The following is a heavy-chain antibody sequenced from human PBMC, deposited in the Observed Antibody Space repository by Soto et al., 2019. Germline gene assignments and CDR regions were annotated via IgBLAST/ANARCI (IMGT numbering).Heavy chain of an antibody. D-gene: IGHD2-2*01. CDR1: GFTFSSYS. J-gene: IGHJ6*02. CDR2: ISSSSSYI. V-gene: IGHV3-21*01. Sequence: GGSLRLSXAASGFTFSSYSMNWVRQAPGKGLEWVSSISSSSSYIYYADSVKGRFTISRDNAKNSLYLQMNSLRAEDTAVYYCARDRGMGYQLLSGYYYYGMDVWGQGTTVTVSS. CDR3: ARDRGMGYQLLSGYYYYGMDV.